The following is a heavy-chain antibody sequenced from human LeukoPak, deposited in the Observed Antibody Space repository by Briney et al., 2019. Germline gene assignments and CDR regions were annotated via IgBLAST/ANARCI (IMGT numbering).Heavy chain of an antibody. CDR2: IYSGGST. V-gene: IGHV3-53*01. CDR1: GFTVSSNY. D-gene: IGHD2-15*01. Sequence: PGGSLRLFCAASGFTVSSNYMSWVRQAPGKGLEGVSVIYSGGSTYYADSVKGRFTISRDNSKNTLYLQMNSLGAEDTAVYYCSREGVAGTFDHWGQGTLVTVSS. J-gene: IGHJ4*02. CDR3: SREGVAGTFDH.